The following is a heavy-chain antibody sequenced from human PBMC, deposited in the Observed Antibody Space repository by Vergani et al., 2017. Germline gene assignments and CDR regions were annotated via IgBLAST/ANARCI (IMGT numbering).Heavy chain of an antibody. CDR2: IYYSGST. Sequence: QVQLQESGPGLVKPSETLSLTCTVSGGSISSYYWSWIRQPPGKGLGWIGYIYYSGSTNYNPSLKSRVTISVDTSKNQFSLKLSSVTAADTAVYFCARVMYRDEASTGYRLEGMDIWGQGTTVTISS. CDR3: ARVMYRDEASTGYRLEGMDI. V-gene: IGHV4-59*01. J-gene: IGHJ6*02. CDR1: GGSISSYY. D-gene: IGHD3-9*01.